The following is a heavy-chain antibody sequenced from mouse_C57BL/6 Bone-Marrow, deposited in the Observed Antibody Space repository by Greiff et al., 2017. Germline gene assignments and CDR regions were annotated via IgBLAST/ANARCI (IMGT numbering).Heavy chain of an antibody. CDR2: IHPNSGST. V-gene: IGHV1-64*01. CDR3: ARPHYYGREAMDY. J-gene: IGHJ4*01. CDR1: GYTFTSYW. Sequence: QVQLQQPGAELVKPGASVKLSCKASGYTFTSYWMHWVKQRPGQGLEWIGMIHPNSGSTNYNEKFKSKATLTVDKSSSTAYMQLSSLTSEDSAVYYGARPHYYGREAMDYWGQGTSVTVSS. D-gene: IGHD1-1*01.